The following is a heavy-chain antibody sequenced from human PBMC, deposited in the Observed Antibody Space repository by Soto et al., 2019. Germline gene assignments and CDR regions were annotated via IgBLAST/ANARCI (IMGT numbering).Heavy chain of an antibody. J-gene: IGHJ4*02. CDR1: GFTFSSYA. CDR2: ISGSGGST. CDR3: AKVLPIVVVPAAMFGPFDY. D-gene: IGHD2-2*01. Sequence: GGSLRLSCAASGFTFSSYAMSWVRQAPGKGLEWVSAISGSGGSTYYADSVKGRFTISRDNSKNTLYLQMNSLRAEDTAVYYCAKVLPIVVVPAAMFGPFDYWGQGTLVTVSS. V-gene: IGHV3-23*01.